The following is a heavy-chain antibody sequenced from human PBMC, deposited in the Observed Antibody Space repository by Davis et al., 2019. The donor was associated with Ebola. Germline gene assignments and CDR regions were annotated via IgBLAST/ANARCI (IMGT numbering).Heavy chain of an antibody. J-gene: IGHJ6*02. CDR2: IGTAGDT. CDR1: GFTFSSYD. CDR3: ARVLAVADPGGYYYYSMDV. D-gene: IGHD6-19*01. V-gene: IGHV3-13*01. Sequence: GGSLRLSCAASGFTFSSYDMHWVRQATGKGLEWVSAIGTAGDTYYPGSVKGRFTISRENAKNSLYLQMNSLRAGDTAVYYCARVLAVADPGGYYYYSMDVWGQGTTVTVSS.